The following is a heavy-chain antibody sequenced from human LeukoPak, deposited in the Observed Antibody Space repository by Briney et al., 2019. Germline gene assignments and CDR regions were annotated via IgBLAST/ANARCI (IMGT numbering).Heavy chain of an antibody. CDR1: GFIFSHHG. Sequence: GGTLRLSCATSGFIFSHHGMNWVRQAPGKGLEWVSGIRADAITTYYADSVKGRFIISRDNSKNTVYLQMNSLSAEDAAVYYCAKDRAYITSWYGCSTPWGQGTLVTVSS. CDR3: AKDRAYITSWYGCSTP. V-gene: IGHV3-23*01. J-gene: IGHJ5*02. CDR2: IRADAITT. D-gene: IGHD6-13*01.